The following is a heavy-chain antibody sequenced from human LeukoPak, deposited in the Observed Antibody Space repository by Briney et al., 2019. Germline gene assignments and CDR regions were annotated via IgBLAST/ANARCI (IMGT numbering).Heavy chain of an antibody. CDR3: ARGLKGTLWFGALYGMDV. CDR1: GGSISSGGSY. J-gene: IGHJ6*02. D-gene: IGHD3-10*01. CDR2: IYYSGST. V-gene: IGHV4-31*03. Sequence: PSETLSLTCTVSGGSISSGGSYWRWIRQHPGKGLEWIGYIYYSGSTYYNPSLKSRVTISVDTSKNQFSLKLSSVTAADTAVYYCARGLKGTLWFGALYGMDVWGQGTTVTVSS.